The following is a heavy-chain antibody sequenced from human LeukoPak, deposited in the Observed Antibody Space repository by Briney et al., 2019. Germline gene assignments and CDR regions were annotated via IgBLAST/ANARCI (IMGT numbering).Heavy chain of an antibody. D-gene: IGHD4-17*01. V-gene: IGHV4-31*03. CDR3: ARHPSWPDYGGIFDY. Sequence: PSETLSLTCTVSGGSISSGGYYWSWIRQHPGKGLEWIGYIYYSGSTYYNPSLKSRVTISVDTSKNQFSLKLSSVTAADTAVYYCARHPSWPDYGGIFDYWGQGTLVIVSS. CDR2: IYYSGST. CDR1: GGSISSGGYY. J-gene: IGHJ4*02.